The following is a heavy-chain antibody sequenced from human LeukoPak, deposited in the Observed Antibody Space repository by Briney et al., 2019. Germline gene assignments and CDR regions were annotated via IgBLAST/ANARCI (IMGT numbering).Heavy chain of an antibody. CDR1: GGSISSYY. CDR3: ARDGDEDWFDP. V-gene: IGHV4-59*01. Sequence: PAETLSLTCTVSGGSISSYYWSWIRQPPGKGLEWIGYIYYSGSTNYNPSLKSRVTISVDTSKNQLSLKLSSVTAADTAVYYCARDGDEDWFDPWGQGTLVTVSS. CDR2: IYYSGST. J-gene: IGHJ5*02.